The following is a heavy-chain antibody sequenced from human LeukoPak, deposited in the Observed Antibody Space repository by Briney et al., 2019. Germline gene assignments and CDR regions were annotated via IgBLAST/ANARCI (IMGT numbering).Heavy chain of an antibody. CDR1: GWFFKDHY. J-gene: IGHJ5*02. CDR3: ARGQVPAARGYNWFDP. V-gene: IGHV4-34*01. Sequence: PSETLSLNCTVYGWFFKDHYWNWIRQPPGKGLYLFGVFNARGDTNFNPSLKSRVTISVDSSKNQFSLTLRSMIAADTAVYHCARGQVPAARGYNWFDPWGQGTLVTVSS. D-gene: IGHD2-2*01. CDR2: FNARGDT.